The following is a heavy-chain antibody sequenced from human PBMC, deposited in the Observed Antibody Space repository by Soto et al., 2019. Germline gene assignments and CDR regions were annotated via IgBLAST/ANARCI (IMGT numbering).Heavy chain of an antibody. V-gene: IGHV3-73*01. CDR1: GSSFSGSS. CDR3: TRDRFSCGGNRPGYCYYGMDV. D-gene: IGHD2-15*01. Sequence: XGSLRLSCEASGSSFSGSSRHWVRQASGKGLEWVGRIRSKANSYATAYAASVKGRFTISRDDSKTTAYLQMNSLKTEDTAVYSCTRDRFSCGGNRPGYCYYGMDVCGQGTTVTVSS. J-gene: IGHJ6*02. CDR2: IRSKANSYAT.